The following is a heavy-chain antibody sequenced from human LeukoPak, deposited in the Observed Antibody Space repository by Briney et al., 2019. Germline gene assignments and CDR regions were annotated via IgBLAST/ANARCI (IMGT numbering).Heavy chain of an antibody. CDR1: GGSFSGYY. V-gene: IGHV4-34*01. CDR2: INHSGST. Sequence: PSETLSLTCAVYGGSFSGYYWSWIRQPPGKGLEWIGEINHSGSTNYNPSLKSRVTISVDTSKNRFSLKLSSVTAADTAVYYCAGEGVLRLGELSFLWGQGTLVTVSS. J-gene: IGHJ4*02. CDR3: AGEGVLRLGELSFL. D-gene: IGHD3-16*02.